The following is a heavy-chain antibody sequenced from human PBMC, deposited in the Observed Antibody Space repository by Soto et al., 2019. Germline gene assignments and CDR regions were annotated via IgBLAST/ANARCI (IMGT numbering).Heavy chain of an antibody. CDR3: ARGRVDSSGWYYYYYGMDV. D-gene: IGHD6-19*01. J-gene: IGHJ6*02. V-gene: IGHV4-34*01. Sequence: SETLSLTCAVYGGSFSGNYWSWIRQPPGKGLEWIGEINHSGSTNYNPSLKSRVTISVDTSKNQFSLKLSSVTAADTAVYYCARGRVDSSGWYYYYYGMDVWGQGTTVTVSS. CDR2: INHSGST. CDR1: GGSFSGNY.